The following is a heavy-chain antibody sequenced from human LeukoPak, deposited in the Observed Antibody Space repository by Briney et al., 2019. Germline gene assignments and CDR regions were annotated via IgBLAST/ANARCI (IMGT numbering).Heavy chain of an antibody. Sequence: ASVKVSCKASGYTFTSYDVNWVRQATGQGLEWMGWMNPNSGNTGYAQKFQGRVTITRNTSISTAYMELSSLRSEDTAVYYCARGSVDPYYYYMDVWGKGTTVTVSS. V-gene: IGHV1-8*03. CDR1: GYTFTSYD. CDR3: ARGSVDPYYYYMDV. J-gene: IGHJ6*03. CDR2: MNPNSGNT. D-gene: IGHD3/OR15-3a*01.